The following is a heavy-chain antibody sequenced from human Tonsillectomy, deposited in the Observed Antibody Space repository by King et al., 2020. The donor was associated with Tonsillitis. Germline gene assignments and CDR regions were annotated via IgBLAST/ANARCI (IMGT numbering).Heavy chain of an antibody. CDR1: GFTFSNYW. CDR2: LNEDGSKK. CDR3: ARDMDY. V-gene: IGHV3-7*01. J-gene: IGHJ4*02. Sequence: VQLVESGGGLVQPGGSLRLSCAASGFTFSNYWMTWVRQAPGKGLEWVANLNEDGSKKYYVDSVKGRFTISRDNAKNSLYLQMNSLRAEDTAVYYCARDMDYWGQGTLGTVSS.